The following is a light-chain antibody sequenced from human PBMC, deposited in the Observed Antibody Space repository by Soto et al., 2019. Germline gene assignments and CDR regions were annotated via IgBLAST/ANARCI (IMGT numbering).Light chain of an antibody. J-gene: IGLJ1*01. Sequence: QSALTQPASVSGSPGQSITISCTGTSSDVGSYNLVSWYQQHPGKAPKLMIYEGSKRPSGVSNRFSGSKSGNTASLPISGLQAEDEADYYCCSYAGSSTYVFGTGTQLTVL. CDR3: CSYAGSSTYV. CDR1: SSDVGSYNL. V-gene: IGLV2-23*01. CDR2: EGS.